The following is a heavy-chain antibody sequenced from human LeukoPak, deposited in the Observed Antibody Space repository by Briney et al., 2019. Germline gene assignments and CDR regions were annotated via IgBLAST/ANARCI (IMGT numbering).Heavy chain of an antibody. Sequence: AASVKVSRKASGYTFTSYGISWVRQAPGQGLEWMGWISAYNGNTNYAQKLQGRVTMTTDTSTSTAYMELRSLRSDDTAVYYCARVATMGGYGMDVWGKGTTVTVSS. CDR3: ARVATMGGYGMDV. CDR1: GYTFTSYG. V-gene: IGHV1-18*01. J-gene: IGHJ6*04. D-gene: IGHD5-12*01. CDR2: ISAYNGNT.